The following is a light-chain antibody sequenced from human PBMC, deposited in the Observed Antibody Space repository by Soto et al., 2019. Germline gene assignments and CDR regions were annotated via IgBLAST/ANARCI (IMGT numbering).Light chain of an antibody. V-gene: IGKV1-17*03. CDR1: QGIRNY. Sequence: DIQMTQSPSSLSASVGDRVTITCRASQGIRNYLAWFQQKPGKVPKRLIYSVSSLQSGVPSRFSGSGSETEFTLTISSLQPEDFATYYCLQSYRYPWTFGQGTKVDIK. CDR2: SVS. J-gene: IGKJ1*01. CDR3: LQSYRYPWT.